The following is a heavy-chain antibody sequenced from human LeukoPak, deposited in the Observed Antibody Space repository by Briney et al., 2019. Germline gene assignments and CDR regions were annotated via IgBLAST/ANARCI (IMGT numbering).Heavy chain of an antibody. CDR3: TRSAGWWSLDY. D-gene: IGHD2-8*02. CDR1: GDSISNSFW. J-gene: IGHJ4*02. CDR2: ISHTGST. Sequence: KPSETLSLTCTVSGDSISNSFWWSWVRQPPGKGLDWIGGISHTGSTKYNPSLKNRVTISRDSSKNQFSLKLNSVTAADTATYYCTRSAGWWSLDYWGQGALVTVSS. V-gene: IGHV4-4*02.